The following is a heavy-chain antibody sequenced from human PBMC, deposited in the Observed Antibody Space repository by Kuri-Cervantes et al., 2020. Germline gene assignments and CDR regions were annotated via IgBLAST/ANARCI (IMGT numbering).Heavy chain of an antibody. CDR3: ARMGKWFGELSHPFDY. V-gene: IGHV1-2*02. J-gene: IGHJ4*02. CDR2: INPNSGGT. Sequence: ASVKVSCKASGYTFTGYYMHWVRQAPGQGLEWMGWINPNSGGTNYAQKFQGRVTMTRDTSISTAYMELSSLRSEDTAVYYCARMGKWFGELSHPFDYWGQGTLVTVSS. D-gene: IGHD3-10*01. CDR1: GYTFTGYY.